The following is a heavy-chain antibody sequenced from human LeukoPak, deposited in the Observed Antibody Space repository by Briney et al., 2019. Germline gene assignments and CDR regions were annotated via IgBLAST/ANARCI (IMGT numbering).Heavy chain of an antibody. V-gene: IGHV3-11*01. CDR3: VRDRGTYRPIDY. CDR1: GFTFSDYY. J-gene: IGHJ4*02. CDR2: ISRGGSTT. Sequence: PGGSLRLSCAASGFTFSDYYMSWIRQAPGKGLEWVSYISRGGSTTYYADSVKGRFTISRDNAQNSLYLQMNSLRAEDTAIYYCVRDRGTYRPIDYWGQGTLVTVSS. D-gene: IGHD1-26*01.